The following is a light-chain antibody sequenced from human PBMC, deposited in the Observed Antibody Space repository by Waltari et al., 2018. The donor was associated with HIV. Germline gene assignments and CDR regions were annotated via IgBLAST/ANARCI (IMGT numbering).Light chain of an antibody. V-gene: IGLV2-8*01. Sequence: QSALTQPPSASGSPGQSVTISCTGTSSDVGAYNYVSWFQQPPGNAPKLMIYDVTKRPSGVPDRFSGSKSGNTASLTVSGLQAEDEADYYCASHAGSKDVFGGGTRLTVL. CDR2: DVT. CDR3: ASHAGSKDV. J-gene: IGLJ2*01. CDR1: SSDVGAYNY.